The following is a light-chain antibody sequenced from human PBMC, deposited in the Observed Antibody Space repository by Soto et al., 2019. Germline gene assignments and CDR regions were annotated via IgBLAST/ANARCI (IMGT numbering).Light chain of an antibody. CDR3: CSYAGSYVV. Sequence: QSALTQPASVSGSPGQSITISCTGTSSDVGSYNLVSWYQQHPGKAPKLMIYVGSKRPSGVSNRFSGSKSGNTASLTISGLQAEDEADYYCCSYAGSYVVFGGGTKVTVL. J-gene: IGLJ2*01. CDR1: SSDVGSYNL. CDR2: VGS. V-gene: IGLV2-23*01.